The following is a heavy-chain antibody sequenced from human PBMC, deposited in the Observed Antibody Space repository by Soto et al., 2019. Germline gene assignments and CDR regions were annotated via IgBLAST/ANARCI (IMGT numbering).Heavy chain of an antibody. CDR2: IRSNIYDGTT. Sequence: GGSLRLSCMASGFTFLDYAISWLLQAPWEGLQWVSFIRSNIYDGTTEYAASVEGRFTISRDDSNTIAYLQMNSLKIEDTGVYYCTSGAPDGSDRRCYTLNSGKGTLVT. CDR3: TSGAPDGSDRRCYTLN. J-gene: IGHJ4*02. V-gene: IGHV3-49*03. D-gene: IGHD2-15*01. CDR1: GFTFLDYA.